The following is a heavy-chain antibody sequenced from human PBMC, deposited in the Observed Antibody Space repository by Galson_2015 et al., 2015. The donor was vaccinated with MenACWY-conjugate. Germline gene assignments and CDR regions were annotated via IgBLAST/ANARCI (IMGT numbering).Heavy chain of an antibody. D-gene: IGHD3-10*01. CDR2: IDSGDRT. CDR1: GFTVSNLY. CDR3: GRDYGWGRYS. V-gene: IGHV3-53*01. J-gene: IGHJ5*02. Sequence: SLRLPRAASGFTVSNLYMTWVRQAPGKGLECVAIIDSGDRTYYSDSVKGRFTISRDNSKNTLDLQMNSLRAEDTAMYYCGRDYGWGRYSWGQGTQVTVSS.